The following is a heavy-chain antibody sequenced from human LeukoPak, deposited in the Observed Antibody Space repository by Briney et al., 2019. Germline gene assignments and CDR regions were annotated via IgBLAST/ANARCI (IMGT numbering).Heavy chain of an antibody. CDR1: GFTFSRHA. D-gene: IGHD6-13*01. J-gene: IGHJ4*02. Sequence: PGGSLRLSCAASGFTFSRHAMNWVRQAPGKGLEGVSGISGSGGSTYYADAVKGRFTISRDNPKNTLYLQMNSLRAEDTAVYYCANRPAVAAAANYWGLGTLVTVSS. V-gene: IGHV3-23*01. CDR3: ANRPAVAAAANY. CDR2: ISGSGGST.